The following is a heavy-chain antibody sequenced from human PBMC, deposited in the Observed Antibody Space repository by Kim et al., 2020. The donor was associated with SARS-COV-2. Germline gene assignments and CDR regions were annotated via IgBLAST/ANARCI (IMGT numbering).Heavy chain of an antibody. CDR1: GFTFSSYA. D-gene: IGHD2-15*01. J-gene: IGHJ6*02. CDR2: ISGSGGST. CDR3: AKGVVVAATPLYYYYGMDV. Sequence: GGSLRLSYAASGFTFSSYAMSWVRQAPGKGLEWVSAISGSGGSTYYADSVKGRFTISRDNSKNTLYLQMNSLRAEDTAVYYCAKGVVVAATPLYYYYGMDVWGQGTTVTVSS. V-gene: IGHV3-23*01.